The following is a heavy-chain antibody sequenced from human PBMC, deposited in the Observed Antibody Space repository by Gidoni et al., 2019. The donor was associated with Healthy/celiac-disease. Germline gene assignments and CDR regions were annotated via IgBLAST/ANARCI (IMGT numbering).Heavy chain of an antibody. CDR2: IIPIFGTA. Sequence: QVQLVQSGAEVKKPRSSVKVSCMSSGGTFSSYPISWVRQAPGQGLEWMGGIIPIFGTANYAQKFQGRVTITADESTSTAYMELSSLRSEDTAVYYCARDHLSSGSYYSWGQGTLVTVSS. V-gene: IGHV1-69*01. CDR1: GGTFSSYP. J-gene: IGHJ5*02. CDR3: ARDHLSSGSYYS. D-gene: IGHD1-26*01.